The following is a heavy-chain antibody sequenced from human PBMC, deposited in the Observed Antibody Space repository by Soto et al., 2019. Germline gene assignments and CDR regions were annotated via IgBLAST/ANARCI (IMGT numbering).Heavy chain of an antibody. V-gene: IGHV3-23*01. CDR2: ISGSGDKT. CDR1: GFAFNDFA. J-gene: IGHJ4*02. CDR3: AKGASHAPFEK. Sequence: PGWSLRLSCAASGFAFNDFAMNWVRQAPGKGPEWLSTISGSGDKTFHSDSVKGRFNISRDNSNNKMFLQMNSLRAEDTAIYYCAKGASHAPFEKWGRGTLVTVSS.